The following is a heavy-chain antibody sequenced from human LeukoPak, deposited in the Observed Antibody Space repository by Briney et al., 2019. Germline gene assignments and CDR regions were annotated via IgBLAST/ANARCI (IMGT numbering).Heavy chain of an antibody. J-gene: IGHJ6*03. CDR2: MNPNSGNT. D-gene: IGHD3-3*01. V-gene: IGHV1-8*03. Sequence: ASVKVSCKASGYTFTSYEINWVRQATGQGLEWMGWMNPNSGNTGYAQKFQGRVTITRNTSISTAYMELSSLRSEDTAVYYCARAQVLRFLEWSRPYYYYWDLWGKGTTVPVSS. CDR3: ARAQVLRFLEWSRPYYYYWDL. CDR1: GYTFTSYE.